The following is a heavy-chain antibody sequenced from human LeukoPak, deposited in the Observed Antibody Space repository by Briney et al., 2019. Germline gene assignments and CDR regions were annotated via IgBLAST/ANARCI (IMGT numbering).Heavy chain of an antibody. Sequence: GGSLRLSCAASGFTFSSYGMHWVRQAPGKGLEWVAVISYDGSNKYYADSVKGRFTISRDNSRNTLYLQMNSLRAEDTAVYYCARAPRRFGIFGVAPKDWYFDLWGRGTLVTVSS. V-gene: IGHV3-30*03. J-gene: IGHJ2*01. CDR1: GFTFSSYG. CDR3: ARAPRRFGIFGVAPKDWYFDL. D-gene: IGHD3-3*01. CDR2: ISYDGSNK.